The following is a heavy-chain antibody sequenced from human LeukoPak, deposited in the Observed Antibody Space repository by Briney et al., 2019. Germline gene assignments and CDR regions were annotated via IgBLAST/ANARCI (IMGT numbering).Heavy chain of an antibody. CDR3: ARGRSSMVRGYYYYYMDV. J-gene: IGHJ6*03. D-gene: IGHD3-10*01. CDR1: GGSMSNDY. CDR2: IYYSGST. V-gene: IGHV4-59*01. Sequence: SETLSLTCTVSGGSMSNDYWSWIRQPPGKGLEWIGYIYYSGSTNHNPSLKSRVTMSIDTSKKQFSLKLTSVTAADTAVYYCARGRSSMVRGYYYYYMDVWGKGTTVTISS.